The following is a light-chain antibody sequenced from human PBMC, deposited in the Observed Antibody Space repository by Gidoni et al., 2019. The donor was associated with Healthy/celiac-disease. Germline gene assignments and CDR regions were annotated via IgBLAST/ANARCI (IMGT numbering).Light chain of an antibody. V-gene: IGLV2-14*03. CDR3: SSDTSSSTV. Sequence: QSALTHPASVSGSPGQSITISCTGTSSDVGGYNYVSWYPPHPGKAPKLMSYDVSNRPSGVSNRFSGSKSGNTASLTISGLQAEDEADYYCSSDTSSSTVFGGGTKLXV. CDR1: SSDVGGYNY. CDR2: DVS. J-gene: IGLJ2*01.